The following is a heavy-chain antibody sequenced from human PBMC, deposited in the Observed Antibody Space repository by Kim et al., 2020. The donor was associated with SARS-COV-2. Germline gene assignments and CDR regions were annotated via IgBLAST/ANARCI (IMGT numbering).Heavy chain of an antibody. CDR3: AKGHRFLEWLFDY. V-gene: IGHV3-30*18. Sequence: GGSLRLSCAASGFTFSSYGMHWVRHAPGKGLEWVAVISYDGSNKYYADSVKGRFTISRDNSKNTLYLQMNSLRAEDTAVYYCAKGHRFLEWLFDYWGQGTLVTVSS. CDR2: ISYDGSNK. D-gene: IGHD3-3*01. CDR1: GFTFSSYG. J-gene: IGHJ4*02.